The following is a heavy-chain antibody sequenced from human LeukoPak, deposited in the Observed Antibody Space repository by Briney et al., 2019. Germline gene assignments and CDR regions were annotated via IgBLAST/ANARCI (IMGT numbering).Heavy chain of an antibody. CDR2: ISYDGIYK. D-gene: IGHD6-19*01. Sequence: PGGSLRLSCAASGSTFSSYGMHWVRQAPGKGLEWVAYISYDGIYKNYTDSVKGRFTIARDNSKTTLYLQMISLRPEDSAVYFCAKDRSTGWYAGFDFWGQGTQVTVST. J-gene: IGHJ5*01. CDR1: GSTFSSYG. CDR3: AKDRSTGWYAGFDF. V-gene: IGHV3-30*18.